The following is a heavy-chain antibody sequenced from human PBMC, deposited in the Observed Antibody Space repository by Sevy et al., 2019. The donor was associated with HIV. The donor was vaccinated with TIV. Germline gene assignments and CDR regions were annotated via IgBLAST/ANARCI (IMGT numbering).Heavy chain of an antibody. D-gene: IGHD3-10*01. J-gene: IGHJ6*02. Sequence: GGSLRLSCAASGFTFSSYAMSWVRQAPGKGLEWVSAISGSGGSTYYADSVKGRFTISRDNSKNTRYLQMNSLRAEDTAVYYCAKPEGVISGGYYYYGMDVWGQGTTVTVSS. V-gene: IGHV3-23*01. CDR1: GFTFSSYA. CDR2: ISGSGGST. CDR3: AKPEGVISGGYYYYGMDV.